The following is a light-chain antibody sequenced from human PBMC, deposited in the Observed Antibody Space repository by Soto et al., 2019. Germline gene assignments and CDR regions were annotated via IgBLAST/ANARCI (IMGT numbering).Light chain of an antibody. Sequence: EIVLTQSPATLSLSPGERATLSCRASQSISSYLDWYQQKPGQAPRLLIYGASTRATGIPARFSGSGSGTEFTLTISSLQSEDFAVYYCQQYNNWPPITFGQGTRLEIK. J-gene: IGKJ5*01. CDR3: QQYNNWPPIT. CDR1: QSISSY. CDR2: GAS. V-gene: IGKV3-15*01.